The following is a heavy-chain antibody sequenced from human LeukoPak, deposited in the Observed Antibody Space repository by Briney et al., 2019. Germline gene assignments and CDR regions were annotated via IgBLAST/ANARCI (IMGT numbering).Heavy chain of an antibody. CDR2: IFYSGST. CDR1: GGSINNYY. D-gene: IGHD1-14*01. J-gene: IGHJ4*02. V-gene: IGHV4-59*01. Sequence: SETLSLTCTVSGGSINNYYWSWIRQPPGKGLEWIGYIFYSGSTNYNPSLKSRVTISVDTSKNQFSLKLSSVTAADTAVYYCARDSDDGMDYWGQGTLVTVSS. CDR3: ARDSDDGMDY.